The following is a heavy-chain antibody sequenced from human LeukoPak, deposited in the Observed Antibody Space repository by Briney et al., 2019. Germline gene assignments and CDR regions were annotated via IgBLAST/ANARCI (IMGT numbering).Heavy chain of an antibody. CDR1: GFTFSNYG. CDR3: ANCHSSAWCFDY. D-gene: IGHD6-19*01. CDR2: TSSDGSSK. Sequence: QTGGSLRLSCAASGFTFSNYGMHWVRQAPGKGLEWVAGTSSDGSSKYYADSVKGRFTISRDNSKNTLYLQMDSLRAEDTAVYYCANCHSSAWCFDYWGQGTLVTVSS. V-gene: IGHV3-30*18. J-gene: IGHJ4*02.